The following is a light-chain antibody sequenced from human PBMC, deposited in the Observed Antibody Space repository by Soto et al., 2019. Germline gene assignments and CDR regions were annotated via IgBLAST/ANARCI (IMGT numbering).Light chain of an antibody. CDR1: QSISSW. V-gene: IGKV1-5*03. J-gene: IGKJ2*01. CDR2: KAS. CDR3: PHYNSYST. Sequence: DIQMTQSPSTLSASVGDRVTITCRASQSISSWLAWYQQKPGKAPKLLIYKASSLESGVPARFSGSGSGTEFTLTISSLQPDDFATYYCPHYNSYSTFGQGTKLEIK.